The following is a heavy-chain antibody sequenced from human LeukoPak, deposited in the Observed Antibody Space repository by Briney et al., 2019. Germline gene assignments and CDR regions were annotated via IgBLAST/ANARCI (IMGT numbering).Heavy chain of an antibody. Sequence: PSETLSLTCTVSGGSIGTYYWSWVRQSPGTGLEWIGYFYVTGTRYNPYLQSRVTISVDRSRNQFFLKMTSVTAADTAVYYCARHIGGGIEDMDVWGRGTKVTVSS. CDR1: GGSIGTYY. V-gene: IGHV4-59*08. CDR3: ARHIGGGIEDMDV. CDR2: FYVTGT. J-gene: IGHJ6*03. D-gene: IGHD3-16*02.